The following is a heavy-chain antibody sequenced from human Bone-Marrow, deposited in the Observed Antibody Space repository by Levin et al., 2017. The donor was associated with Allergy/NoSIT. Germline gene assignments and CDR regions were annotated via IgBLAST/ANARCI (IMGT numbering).Heavy chain of an antibody. CDR3: ARRTWQYYGRSGYPLFDP. Sequence: SGPTLVKPTQTLTLTCTFSGFSLSTSGVGVGWFRQPPGKALEWLALIYWDDAERYSPSLQSRLTIAKDTSKKQVVLTMTNMDPADTATYYCARRTWQYYGRSGYPLFDPWGQGTLVTVSS. D-gene: IGHD3-22*01. CDR1: GFSLSTSGVG. J-gene: IGHJ5*02. V-gene: IGHV2-5*02. CDR2: IYWDDAE.